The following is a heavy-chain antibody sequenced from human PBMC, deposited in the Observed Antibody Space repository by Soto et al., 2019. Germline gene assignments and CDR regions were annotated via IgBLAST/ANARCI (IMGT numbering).Heavy chain of an antibody. D-gene: IGHD1-26*01. Sequence: GSLRLSCAASGFTFSSYSMNWVRQAPGKGLEWVSYISGSSGNIYYADSVKGRFTISRDNAKKSLYLQLSSLRDVDTAVYYCARDPMSGSQKLYFDYWGQGTLVTVSS. CDR3: ARDPMSGSQKLYFDY. V-gene: IGHV3-48*02. CDR2: ISGSSGNI. J-gene: IGHJ4*02. CDR1: GFTFSSYS.